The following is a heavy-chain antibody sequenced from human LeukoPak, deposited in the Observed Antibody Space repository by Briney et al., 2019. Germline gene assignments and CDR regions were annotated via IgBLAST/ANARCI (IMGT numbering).Heavy chain of an antibody. CDR2: ISGSGGSK. V-gene: IGHV3-23*01. Sequence: GGSLRLSCTASGFTFGMYAMSWVRQAPGKGLEWVSGISGSGGSKYYADSVTGRFAISRDNSNNMLYLQMNSLRADDTAVYYCAKDRINDYGDFTAFDIWGQGTMVTVSS. J-gene: IGHJ3*02. D-gene: IGHD4-17*01. CDR3: AKDRINDYGDFTAFDI. CDR1: GFTFGMYA.